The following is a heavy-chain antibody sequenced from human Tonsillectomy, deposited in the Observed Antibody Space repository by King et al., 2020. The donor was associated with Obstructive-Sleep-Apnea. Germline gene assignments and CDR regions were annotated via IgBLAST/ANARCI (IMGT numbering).Heavy chain of an antibody. Sequence: QLVQSGGGLVKPGGSLRLSCAASGFTFSSYSMNWVRQAPGKGLEWVSSISSSSSYIYYADSVKGRFTISRDNAKNSLYLQMNSLRAEDTAVYYCARDEEGDSDILTGSKVFFDYWGQGTLVTVSS. CDR2: ISSSSSYI. CDR3: ARDEEGDSDILTGSKVFFDY. D-gene: IGHD3-9*01. V-gene: IGHV3-21*01. CDR1: GFTFSSYS. J-gene: IGHJ4*02.